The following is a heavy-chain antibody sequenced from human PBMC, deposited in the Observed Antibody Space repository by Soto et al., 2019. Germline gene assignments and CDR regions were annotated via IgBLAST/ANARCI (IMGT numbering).Heavy chain of an antibody. D-gene: IGHD1-26*01. V-gene: IGHV1-18*04. CDR3: ARDASSGSRFDY. CDR2: ISAYNGNT. Sequence: ASVKVSCKASGYTFTSYGISWVRQAPGQGLEWMGWISAYNGNTNYAQKLQGRVTMATDTSTSTAYMELRSLRSDDTAVYYCARDASSGSRFDYWGQGTLVTVSS. CDR1: GYTFTSYG. J-gene: IGHJ4*02.